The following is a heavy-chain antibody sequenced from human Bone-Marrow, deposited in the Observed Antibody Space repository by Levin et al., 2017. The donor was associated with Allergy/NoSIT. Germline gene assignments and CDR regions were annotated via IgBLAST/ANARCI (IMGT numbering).Heavy chain of an antibody. CDR3: ASSGDDCGGDCFFNYYGLNV. Sequence: KVSCKASGYNFTKYWIAWVRQMPGRGLEWMGIIHPGDSETTYGPSFQGQVTISADKSINTAYLQWRSLRASETAMYYCASSGDDCGGDCFFNYYGLNVWGQGTTVTVSS. V-gene: IGHV5-51*01. D-gene: IGHD2-21*02. CDR2: IHPGDSET. J-gene: IGHJ6*02. CDR1: GYNFTKYW.